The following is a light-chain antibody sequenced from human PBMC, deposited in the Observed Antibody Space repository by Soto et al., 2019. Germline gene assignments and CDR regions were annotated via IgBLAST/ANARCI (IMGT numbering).Light chain of an antibody. Sequence: EMVLAQSPATLSVSPGETATLSCRASQSVSSKLACYQQKHGQAPTLLIYGGSTSATGIPARFSGSVSGTDFTLTITSLHSQDFAVYYCQQYSRCPPVALGGGKKVEIK. CDR1: QSVSSK. CDR3: QQYSRCPPVA. V-gene: IGKV3-15*01. J-gene: IGKJ4*01. CDR2: GGS.